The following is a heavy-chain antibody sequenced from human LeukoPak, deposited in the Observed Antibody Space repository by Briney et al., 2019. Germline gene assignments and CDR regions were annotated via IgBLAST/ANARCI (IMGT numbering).Heavy chain of an antibody. D-gene: IGHD3-22*01. CDR3: AKDRGRYYDSSGYYWGYYFDS. Sequence: GGSLRLSCAASGFTFSNYAVNWVRQAPGKGLEWVSAISGSGGSTYYADSVKGRFTISRDNSKNTLYLQMSSLRAEDTAVYYCAKDRGRYYDSSGYYWGYYFDSWGQGSLVTVST. CDR2: ISGSGGST. V-gene: IGHV3-23*01. CDR1: GFTFSNYA. J-gene: IGHJ4*02.